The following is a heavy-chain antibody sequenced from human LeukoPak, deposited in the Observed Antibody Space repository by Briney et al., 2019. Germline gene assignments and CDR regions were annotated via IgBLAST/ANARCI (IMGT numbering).Heavy chain of an antibody. D-gene: IGHD1-1*01. V-gene: IGHV6-1*01. CDR1: GDSVSSNSAA. J-gene: IGHJ4*02. CDR2: TYYRSNWST. Sequence: SQTLSLTCAISGDSVSSNSAAWNWIRQSPSRGLEWLGRTYYRSNWSTYYAVSVKSRISINRDTSKNQISLQLNSVTPEDTAVYYCARSTGPIDYWGQGTLVTVSS. CDR3: ARSTGPIDY.